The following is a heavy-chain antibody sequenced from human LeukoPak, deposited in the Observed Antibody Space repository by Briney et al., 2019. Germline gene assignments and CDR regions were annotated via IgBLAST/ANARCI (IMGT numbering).Heavy chain of an antibody. V-gene: IGHV6-1*01. CDR1: GDSVSSNNGA. CDR3: ARDVGTTGWHTFDY. Sequence: SQTLSLTCAISGDSVSSNNGAWNWIRQSPSRGLEWLGRTYYRSKWYNDYAGSLKSRITISPDTSKNQFSLQLYSVTPEDTAVYYCARDVGTTGWHTFDYWGQGILVTVSS. J-gene: IGHJ4*02. CDR2: TYYRSKWYN. D-gene: IGHD3-9*01.